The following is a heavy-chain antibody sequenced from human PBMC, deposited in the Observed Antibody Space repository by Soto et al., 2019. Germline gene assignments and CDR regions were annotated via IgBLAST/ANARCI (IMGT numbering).Heavy chain of an antibody. V-gene: IGHV4-59*01. J-gene: IGHJ2*01. CDR3: ARGRGGYFDL. CDR1: GVSISSYY. CDR2: IYYSGST. Sequence: QVQLQESGPGLVKPSETLSLTCTVSGVSISSYYWSWIRQPPGKGLEWIGYIYYSGSTNYYPSLRSRVTISVDASKNQFSLKLSSVTAADTAVYYCARGRGGYFDLWGRGTLVTVSS.